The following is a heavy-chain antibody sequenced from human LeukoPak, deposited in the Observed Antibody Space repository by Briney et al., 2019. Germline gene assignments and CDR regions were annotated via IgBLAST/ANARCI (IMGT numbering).Heavy chain of an antibody. CDR2: IYYIGCT. CDR1: GGSISSCY. D-gene: IGHD1-26*01. CDR3: ARHSGSYYTPLGN. V-gene: IGHV4-59*08. J-gene: IGHJ4*02. Sequence: SDTLSLTCTVSGGSISSCYWIWLRQPPGRALEWIGYIYYIGCTNYNPSLKSRVTISVETSKNQFSLKLSSVTAADTAVYYCARHSGSYYTPLGNWGQGTLVTVSS.